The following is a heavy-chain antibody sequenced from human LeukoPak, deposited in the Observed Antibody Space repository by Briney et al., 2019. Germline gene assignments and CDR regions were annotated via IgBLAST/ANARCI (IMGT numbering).Heavy chain of an antibody. CDR1: GFTFSYFG. Sequence: GALGPSFEAPGFTFSYFGINWVRPAPRKGVGWVAVISYDGSNEYYADSVKGRFSISRDNSKNTLYLQMNSLRAEDTAVYYCAKDRLSGYADYWGQGTLVTVSS. CDR2: ISYDGSNE. CDR3: AKDRLSGYADY. J-gene: IGHJ4*02. V-gene: IGHV3-30*18. D-gene: IGHD5-12*01.